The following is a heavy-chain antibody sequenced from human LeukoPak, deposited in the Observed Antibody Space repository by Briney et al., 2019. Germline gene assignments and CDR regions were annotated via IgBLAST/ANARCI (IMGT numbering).Heavy chain of an antibody. CDR1: GFTFSIYG. CDR3: ARDQEGIAVN. Sequence: GGTLRLSCAASGFTFSIYGMSWVRQAPGRGLEWVSAMSGSGGSTYYADSVKGRFTISRDNSKNTLYLQMNSLRAEDTAVYYCARDQEGIAVNWGQGALVTVSS. CDR2: MSGSGGST. V-gene: IGHV3-23*01. J-gene: IGHJ4*02. D-gene: IGHD6-19*01.